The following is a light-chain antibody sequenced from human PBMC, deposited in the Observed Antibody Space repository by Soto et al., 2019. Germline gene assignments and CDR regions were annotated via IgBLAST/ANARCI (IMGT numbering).Light chain of an antibody. CDR3: AAWDDSLNAAV. V-gene: IGLV1-44*01. J-gene: IGLJ7*01. CDR2: SNN. CDR1: SSNIGSNS. Sequence: QSVLTQPPSTSATPGQRVTISCSGSSSNIGSNSVNWYQQLPGTAPKLLIYSNNQRPSGVPDRFSGSKSGTSASLAISGLQSDDEADYYCAAWDDSLNAAVFGGGTQLT.